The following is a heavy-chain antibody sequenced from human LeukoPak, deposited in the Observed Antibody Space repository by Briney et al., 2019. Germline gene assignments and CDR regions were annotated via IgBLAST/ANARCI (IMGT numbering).Heavy chain of an antibody. CDR2: ISSSSTYI. D-gene: IGHD6-13*01. V-gene: IGHV3-21*01. CDR1: GFTFSSYS. CDR3: AREVFSSSWPTFDY. Sequence: GSLRLSCAASGFTFSSYSLNCVRQPPWKGLECVSSISSSSTYIYYADSVKGRFTISRDNAKNSLYLQMNSLRAEDTAVYYCAREVFSSSWPTFDYWGQGTLVTVSS. J-gene: IGHJ4*02.